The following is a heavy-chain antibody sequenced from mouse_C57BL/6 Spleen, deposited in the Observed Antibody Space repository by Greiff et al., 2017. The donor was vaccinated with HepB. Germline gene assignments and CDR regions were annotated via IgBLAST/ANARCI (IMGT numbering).Heavy chain of an antibody. CDR1: GFTFSDYG. J-gene: IGHJ1*03. D-gene: IGHD1-1*01. Sequence: EVNVVESGGGLVKPGGSLKLSCAASGFTFSDYGMHWVRQAPEKGLEWVAYISSGSSTIYYADTVKGRFTISRDNAKNTLFLQMTSLRSEDTAMYYCARRVYYYGSSYYWYFDVWGTGTTVTVSS. V-gene: IGHV5-17*01. CDR2: ISSGSSTI. CDR3: ARRVYYYGSSYYWYFDV.